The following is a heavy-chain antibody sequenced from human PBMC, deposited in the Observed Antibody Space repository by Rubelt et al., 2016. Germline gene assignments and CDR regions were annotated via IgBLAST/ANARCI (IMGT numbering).Heavy chain of an antibody. J-gene: IGHJ3*02. CDR2: IIPIFGTA. Sequence: SWVRQAPGQGLEWMGGIIPIFGTANYAQKFQGRVTITADKSTTTAYMELSSLRSEDTAVYYCAREDTTDRGWYDALDIWGQGTMVTVSS. D-gene: IGHD6-19*01. CDR3: AREDTTDRGWYDALDI. V-gene: IGHV1-69*06.